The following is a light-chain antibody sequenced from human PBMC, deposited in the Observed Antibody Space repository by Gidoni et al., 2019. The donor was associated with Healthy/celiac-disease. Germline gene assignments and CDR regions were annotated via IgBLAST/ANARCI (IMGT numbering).Light chain of an antibody. CDR2: GAS. V-gene: IGKV3-20*01. Sequence: EIVLTQPPGTLSLSPGERATLSCRASQSVSSIYLAWYQQKPGQAPSLLIYGASSRATGIPDRFSGSGSGTDFTLTISRLEPEDFAVYYCQQYGSSKTFXQXTKVEIK. CDR1: QSVSSIY. J-gene: IGKJ1*01. CDR3: QQYGSSKT.